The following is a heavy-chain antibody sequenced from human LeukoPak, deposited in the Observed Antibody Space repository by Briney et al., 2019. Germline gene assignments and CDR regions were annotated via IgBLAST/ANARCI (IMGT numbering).Heavy chain of an antibody. J-gene: IGHJ6*02. CDR1: EYTFTGYY. CDR2: INPKSGGT. V-gene: IGHV1-2*02. D-gene: IGHD3-10*01. Sequence: ASVKVSCKASEYTFTGYYMHWVRQAPGQGLEWMGWINPKSGGTNYAQKFQGRVTMTRDTSISTVYMELSRLRSDDTAVYYCARDRDGMDVWGQGTTVTVSS. CDR3: ARDRDGMDV.